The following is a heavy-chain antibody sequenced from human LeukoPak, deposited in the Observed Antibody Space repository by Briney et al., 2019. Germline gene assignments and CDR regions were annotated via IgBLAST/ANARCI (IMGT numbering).Heavy chain of an antibody. V-gene: IGHV3-30*18. D-gene: IGHD1-26*01. CDR3: AKPPEVGATVGYFDY. CDR2: ISFDGSSQ. CDR1: GLTFSSYG. Sequence: GGCLRLSCAASGLTFSSYGMHWGRQAPGKGLEWVALISFDGSSQYYADSVKGRFTISRDNSKNTLYLQMNSLRAEDTAVYYCAKPPEVGATVGYFDYWGEGTVVTVSS. J-gene: IGHJ4*02.